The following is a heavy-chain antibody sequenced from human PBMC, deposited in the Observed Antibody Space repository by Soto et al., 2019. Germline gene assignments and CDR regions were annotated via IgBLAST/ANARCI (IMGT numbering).Heavy chain of an antibody. D-gene: IGHD6-19*01. Sequence: PSEILSLTCTVSGGSISSSSYYWGWIRQPPGKGLEWIGSIYYSGSTYYNPSLKSRVTISVDTSKNQFSLKLSSVTAADTAVYYCARQKGYSSGWYYGNYYYYMDVWGKGTTVTVSS. CDR1: GGSISSSSYY. CDR3: ARQKGYSSGWYYGNYYYYMDV. CDR2: IYYSGST. J-gene: IGHJ6*03. V-gene: IGHV4-39*01.